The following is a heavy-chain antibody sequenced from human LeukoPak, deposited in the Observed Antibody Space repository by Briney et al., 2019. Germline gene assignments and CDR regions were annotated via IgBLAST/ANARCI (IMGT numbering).Heavy chain of an antibody. Sequence: SETLSLTCTVSGASMSNSFWSWIRQPAGKGLEWIGRIYSSGRTNYNPSLKSRVTLSISTANNQFSLKLTAVTSTDTASYYCARAPAGCGGTCSFDYWGQGTLVTVSS. V-gene: IGHV4-4*07. CDR3: ARAPAGCGGTCSFDY. CDR1: GASMSNSF. D-gene: IGHD2-15*01. J-gene: IGHJ4*02. CDR2: IYSSGRT.